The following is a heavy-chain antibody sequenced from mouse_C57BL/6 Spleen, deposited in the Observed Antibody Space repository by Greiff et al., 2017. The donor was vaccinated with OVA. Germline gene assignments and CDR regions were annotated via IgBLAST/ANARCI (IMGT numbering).Heavy chain of an antibody. Sequence: EVKLEESGPGLVKPSQSLSLTCSVTGYSITSGYYWNWIRQFPGNKLEWMGYISYDGSNNYNPSLKNRISITRDTSKNQFFLKLNSVTTEDTATYYCARGDGSSYPYWYFDVWGTGTTVTVSS. J-gene: IGHJ1*03. CDR1: GYSITSGYY. D-gene: IGHD1-1*01. CDR3: ARGDGSSYPYWYFDV. V-gene: IGHV3-6*01. CDR2: ISYDGSN.